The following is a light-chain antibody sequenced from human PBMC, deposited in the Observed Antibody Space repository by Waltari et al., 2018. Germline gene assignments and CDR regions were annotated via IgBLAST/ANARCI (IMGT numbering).Light chain of an antibody. Sequence: QSALTQPPSASGSPGQSVTISCTGTSSDVGGYDLVSWYQQHPGKAPKLMISEVTKRPSGVPDRFSGSKSGNTASLTVSGLQAEDEADYYCSSYAGSKNLVFGVETKLTVL. CDR3: SSYAGSKNLV. CDR2: EVT. J-gene: IGLJ2*01. CDR1: SSDVGGYDL. V-gene: IGLV2-8*01.